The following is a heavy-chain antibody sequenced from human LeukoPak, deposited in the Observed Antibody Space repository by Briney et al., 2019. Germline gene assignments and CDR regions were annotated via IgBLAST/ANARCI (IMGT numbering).Heavy chain of an antibody. J-gene: IGHJ5*02. CDR3: ARGFYSSGGYPGYNWFDP. D-gene: IGHD6-19*01. CDR2: INHSGST. Sequence: SSETLSLTCAVYGGSFSGYYWSWIRQPPGKGLEWIGEINHSGSTNYNPSLKSRVTISVDTSKNQFSLKLSSVTAADTAVYYCARGFYSSGGYPGYNWFDPWGQGTLVTVSS. CDR1: GGSFSGYY. V-gene: IGHV4-34*01.